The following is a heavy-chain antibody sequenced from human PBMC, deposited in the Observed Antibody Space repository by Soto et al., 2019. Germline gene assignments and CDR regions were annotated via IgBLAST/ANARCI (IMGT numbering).Heavy chain of an antibody. CDR2: ISAGGST. D-gene: IGHD2-2*02. J-gene: IGHJ4*02. V-gene: IGHV3-23*01. CDR3: ANVPIWCSSTSCYTEGFDY. CDR1: GFTFSDYA. Sequence: GSLRSSCTASGFTFSDYAMSWVRQPPGKGLEWVSVISAGGSTYYADSVKGRFTVSRANSKNTLYLQMNSLRAEDTAVYYCANVPIWCSSTSCYTEGFDYWGQGTLVTVSS.